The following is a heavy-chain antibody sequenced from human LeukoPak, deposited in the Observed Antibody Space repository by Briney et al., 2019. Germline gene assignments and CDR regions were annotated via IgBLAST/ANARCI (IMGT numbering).Heavy chain of an antibody. CDR1: GGSISSYY. D-gene: IGHD3-22*01. Sequence: SETLSLTCTVSGGSISSYYWSWIRQPPGKGLEWIGYIYYSGSTSYNPSLKSRVTISVDTSKNQFSLKLSSVTAADTAVYYCARLHYYDSSGYYYDYYYYGMDVWGQGTTVTVSS. CDR3: ARLHYYDSSGYYYDYYYYGMDV. J-gene: IGHJ6*02. V-gene: IGHV4-59*08. CDR2: IYYSGST.